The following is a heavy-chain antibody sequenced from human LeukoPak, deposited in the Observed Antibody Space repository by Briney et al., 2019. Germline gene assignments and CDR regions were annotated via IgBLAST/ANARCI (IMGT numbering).Heavy chain of an antibody. J-gene: IGHJ4*02. Sequence: SETLSLTCTVSGGSISSYYWSWIRQPPGKGLEWIGYIYYSGSTNYNPSLKSRVTISADTSKNQFSLKLSSVTAADTAVYYCARHAITGTYYFDYWGQGTLVTVSS. V-gene: IGHV4-59*08. CDR2: IYYSGST. CDR3: ARHAITGTYYFDY. CDR1: GGSISSYY. D-gene: IGHD1-7*01.